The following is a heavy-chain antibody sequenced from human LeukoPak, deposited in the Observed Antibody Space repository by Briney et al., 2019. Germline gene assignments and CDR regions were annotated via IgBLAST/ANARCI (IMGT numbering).Heavy chain of an antibody. V-gene: IGHV4-4*07. D-gene: IGHD3-16*01. CDR3: VTDEGGY. CDR1: GGSFSNSY. Sequence: SETLSLTCTVSGGSFSNSYWSWIRQPSGKGLEWIGCIHTSGSTNYNPSLNHRLTMSIDAPKNQISLRLSSVTAADTAIYYCVTDEGGYWGQGTLVTVSS. J-gene: IGHJ4*02. CDR2: IHTSGST.